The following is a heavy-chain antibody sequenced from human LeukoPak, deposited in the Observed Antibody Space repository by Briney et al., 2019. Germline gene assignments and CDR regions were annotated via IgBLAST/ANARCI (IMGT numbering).Heavy chain of an antibody. CDR3: SRENGAFSPFGY. V-gene: IGHV4-4*02. J-gene: IGHJ4*02. Sequence: KASGTLSFTCGVSGGSISNTNWWSWVRQPPGQGLEWIGEISLTGLTHYNPSLESRVTVSLDKSKNQLSLNLTSVTAADTAVYYCSRENGAFSPFGYWGQGTLVTVLS. D-gene: IGHD2-8*01. CDR1: GGSISNTNW. CDR2: ISLTGLT.